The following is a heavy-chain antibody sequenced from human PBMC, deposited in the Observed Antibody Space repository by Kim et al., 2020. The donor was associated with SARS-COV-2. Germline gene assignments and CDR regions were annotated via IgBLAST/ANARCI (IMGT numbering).Heavy chain of an antibody. CDR3: ARGMYYGSGSRFDYYYYYGMDV. D-gene: IGHD3-10*01. CDR1: GYTFTGYY. CDR2: INPNSGGT. V-gene: IGHV1-2*06. J-gene: IGHJ6*02. Sequence: ASVKVSCKASGYTFTGYYMHWVRQAPGQGLEWMGRINPNSGGTNYAQKFQGRVTMTRDTSISTAYMELSRLRSDDTAVYYCARGMYYGSGSRFDYYYYYGMDVWGQGTTVTVSS.